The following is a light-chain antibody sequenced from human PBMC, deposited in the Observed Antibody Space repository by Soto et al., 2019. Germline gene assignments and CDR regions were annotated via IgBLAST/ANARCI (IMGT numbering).Light chain of an antibody. V-gene: IGKV1-5*03. Sequence: DIQMTQSPSTLSASVGDRVTITCRASQSISSWWAWYQQKPGKAPKLLIYKASILESGVPSRFSGSGSGTEFTLTISSLQHDDFATYYCQQYNSYSTFGQGTKVEIK. CDR3: QQYNSYST. CDR2: KAS. CDR1: QSISSW. J-gene: IGKJ1*01.